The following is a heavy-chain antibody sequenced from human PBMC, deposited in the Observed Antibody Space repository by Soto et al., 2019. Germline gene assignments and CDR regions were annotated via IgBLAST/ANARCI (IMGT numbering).Heavy chain of an antibody. V-gene: IGHV3-64*01. CDR3: ARRARPDFYYMDV. Sequence: EVQLAESGGGLAQPGGSLRLSCAASGFTLSGYAMDWVRQAPGKGLEYVSGISSNGVGTYYANSVQGRFTISRDNSKNTVHLQMGSRRPEDMAVYYCARRARPDFYYMDVWGKGTTVTVSS. J-gene: IGHJ6*03. D-gene: IGHD6-6*01. CDR1: GFTLSGYA. CDR2: ISSNGVGT.